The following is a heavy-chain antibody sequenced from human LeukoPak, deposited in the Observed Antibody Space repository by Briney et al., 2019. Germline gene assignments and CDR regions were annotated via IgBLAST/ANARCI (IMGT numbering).Heavy chain of an antibody. D-gene: IGHD1-1*01. CDR2: IYPNTGGT. J-gene: IGHJ4*02. Sequence: ASVKVSCKASGYTFTNYYLHWVRQAPGQGLEWMGWIYPNTGGTKSTQKFQGRVSMTRDTSINTAYMEMINLTSADTAVYYCARELGTATGYWGQGTLVTVSS. V-gene: IGHV1-2*02. CDR3: ARELGTATGY. CDR1: GYTFTNYY.